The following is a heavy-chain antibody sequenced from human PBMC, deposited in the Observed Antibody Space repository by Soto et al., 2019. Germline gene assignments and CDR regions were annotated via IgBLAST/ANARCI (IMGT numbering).Heavy chain of an antibody. V-gene: IGHV3-7*01. CDR3: ARDRPLGGFDAFDI. CDR1: GFTFSSYW. CDR2: IKQDGSEK. J-gene: IGHJ3*02. D-gene: IGHD5-12*01. Sequence: GGSLRLSCAASGFTFSSYWMSWVRQAPGKGLEWVANIKQDGSEKYYVDSVKGRFTISRDNAKNSLYLQMNSLRAEDMAVYYCARDRPLGGFDAFDIWGQGTMVTVSS.